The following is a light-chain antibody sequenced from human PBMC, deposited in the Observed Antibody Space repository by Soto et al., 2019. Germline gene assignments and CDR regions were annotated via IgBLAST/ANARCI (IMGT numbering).Light chain of an antibody. J-gene: IGKJ1*01. CDR2: DAS. CDR3: QQCFWHWT. CDR1: HNIVTS. V-gene: IGKV1-5*01. Sequence: DIHMTQSPSTLSASVGDRVTITCRASHNIVTSLAWYQQTPEKAPNLLISDASPLESGVPSRFGGSGSGTEFTLSITSLQPDDFATYYRQQCFWHWTFGQGTKVDIK.